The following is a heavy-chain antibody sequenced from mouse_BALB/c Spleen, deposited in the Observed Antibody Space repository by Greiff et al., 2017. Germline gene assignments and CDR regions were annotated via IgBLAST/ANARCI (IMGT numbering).Heavy chain of an antibody. V-gene: IGHV5-4*02. J-gene: IGHJ4*01. D-gene: IGHD2-1*01. CDR3: ARDRNGNYLYAMDY. CDR2: ISDGGSYT. Sequence: DVKLVESGGGLVKPGGSLKLSCAASGFTFSDYYMYWVRQTPEKRLEWVATISDGGSYTYYPDSVKGRFTISRDNAKNNLYLQMSSLKSEDTAMYYCARDRNGNYLYAMDYWGQGTSVTVSS. CDR1: GFTFSDYY.